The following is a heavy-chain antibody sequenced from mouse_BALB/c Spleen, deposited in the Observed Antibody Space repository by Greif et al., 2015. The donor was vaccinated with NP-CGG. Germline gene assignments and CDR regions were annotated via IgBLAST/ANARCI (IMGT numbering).Heavy chain of an antibody. CDR1: GFTFSDYY. CDR3: AREVREGYAMDY. D-gene: IGHD2-14*01. Sequence: EVKVVESGGGLVKPGGSLKLSCAASGFTFSDYYMYWVRQTPEKRLEWVATISDGGSYTYYPDSVKGRFTISRDNAKNNLYLQMSSLKSEDTAMYYCAREVREGYAMDYWGQGTSVTVSS. J-gene: IGHJ4*01. V-gene: IGHV5-4*02. CDR2: ISDGGSYT.